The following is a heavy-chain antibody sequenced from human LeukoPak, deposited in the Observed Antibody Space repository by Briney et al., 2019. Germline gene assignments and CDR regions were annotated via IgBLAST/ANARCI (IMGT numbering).Heavy chain of an antibody. D-gene: IGHD1-14*01. CDR1: GGSISSYY. CDR2: IYYSGST. CDR3: ARVLRGTTNYFDS. V-gene: IGHV4-59*01. Sequence: PSETLSLTCTVSGGSISSYYWSWIRQPPGKGLGWIAYIYYSGSTNYNPSLKSRVTISVDTSKNQFFLKLSSVTAADTAVYYCARVLRGTTNYFDSWGQGTLVTVSS. J-gene: IGHJ4*02.